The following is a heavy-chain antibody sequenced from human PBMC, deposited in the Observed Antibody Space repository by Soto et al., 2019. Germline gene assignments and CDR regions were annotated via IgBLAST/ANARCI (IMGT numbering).Heavy chain of an antibody. CDR3: ATSGGGWYLY. J-gene: IGHJ4*02. CDR2: LNPNSGDT. V-gene: IGHV1-8*01. D-gene: IGHD6-19*01. CDR1: GYTFSSYD. Sequence: QVQLVQSGAEVKKPGASVKVSCKASGYTFSSYDINWVRQATGQGLEWMGWLNPNSGDTGYAQKFQGRVTLTRNTSINTAYIELRSLTSDDTAVYYCATSGGGWYLYWGQGTQVTVSA.